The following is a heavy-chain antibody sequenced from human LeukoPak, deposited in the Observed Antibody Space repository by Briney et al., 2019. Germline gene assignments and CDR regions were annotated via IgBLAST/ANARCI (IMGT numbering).Heavy chain of an antibody. CDR3: ARLDSNYYDSSGYFDY. J-gene: IGHJ4*02. D-gene: IGHD3-22*01. CDR1: GGSISRGDYC. V-gene: IGHV4-30-4*01. CDR2: IYYSGST. Sequence: SETLSLTCTVSGGSISRGDYCWSWIRQPPGNGLEWIGYIYYSGSTYYNPSLKSRVTISVDTSNNQFSLKLSSVTAADTAVYYCARLDSNYYDSSGYFDYWGQGTLVTVSS.